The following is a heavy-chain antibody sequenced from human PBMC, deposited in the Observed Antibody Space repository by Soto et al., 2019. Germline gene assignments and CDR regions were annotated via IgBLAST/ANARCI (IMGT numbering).Heavy chain of an antibody. D-gene: IGHD5-18*01. Sequence: SETLSLTCTVSGGSISSGTYYWGWIRQPPGKGLEWIASIYYSGSTYNNPSLKSRVTISVDTSKNQFSLKLTSVTAADTAVYYCARHTGGYSYGYPYYFDYWGQGSLVTVSS. CDR1: GGSISSGTYY. CDR2: IYYSGST. J-gene: IGHJ4*02. V-gene: IGHV4-39*01. CDR3: ARHTGGYSYGYPYYFDY.